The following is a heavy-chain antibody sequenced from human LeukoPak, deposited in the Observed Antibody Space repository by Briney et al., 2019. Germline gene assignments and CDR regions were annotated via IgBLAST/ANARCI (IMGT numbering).Heavy chain of an antibody. CDR3: ARVSTSGYRDWLDP. CDR2: IYPKSGGT. J-gene: IGHJ5*02. V-gene: IGHV1-2*02. Sequence: ASVKVSCKASGYTFADYYIHWVRQAPGQGLEWVGWIYPKSGGTNSAQKFQGRVTMTRDTSISTAYMELSRPKFDDTAVYYCARVSTSGYRDWLDPWGQGTLVTVSS. D-gene: IGHD3-9*01. CDR1: GYTFADYY.